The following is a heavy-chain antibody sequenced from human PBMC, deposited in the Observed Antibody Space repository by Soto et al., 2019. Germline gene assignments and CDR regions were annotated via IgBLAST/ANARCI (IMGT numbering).Heavy chain of an antibody. CDR3: ARGDYYDSRGYPYGLDV. D-gene: IGHD3-22*01. CDR1: GGSVSSGSYY. V-gene: IGHV4-61*01. CDR2: IYNSGST. J-gene: IGHJ6*02. Sequence: SETLSLTCTVSGGSVSSGSYYWSWIRQPPGNGLEWIGYIYNSGSTNYKPSLKSRVTISIETSNNQFFLKLSSVTAADTSVFYCARGDYYDSRGYPYGLDVWGQGTTVTVSS.